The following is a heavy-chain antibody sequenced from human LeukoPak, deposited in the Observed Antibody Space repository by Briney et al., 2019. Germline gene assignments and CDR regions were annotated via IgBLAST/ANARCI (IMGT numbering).Heavy chain of an antibody. CDR2: IRYDGSNK. CDR3: AKVYCGGDCYSGWFDP. Sequence: PGGSLRLSCAASGFTFSSYWMSWVRQAPGKGLEWVAFIRYDGSNKYYTDSVKGRFTISRDNSKNTLYLQMNSLRVEDTAVYYCAKVYCGGDCYSGWFDPWGQGTLVTVSS. CDR1: GFTFSSYW. V-gene: IGHV3-30*02. D-gene: IGHD2-21*02. J-gene: IGHJ5*02.